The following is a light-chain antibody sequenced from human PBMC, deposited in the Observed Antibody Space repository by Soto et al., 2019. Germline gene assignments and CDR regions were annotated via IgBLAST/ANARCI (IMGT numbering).Light chain of an antibody. CDR3: QSYDNSLSGSWV. CDR2: EVN. V-gene: IGLV2-8*01. Sequence: QSVLTQPPSASGSPGQSVAISCTGTSSDVGGYNYVSWYQQHPGKAPKLMIYEVNKRPSGVPDRFSGSKSGNTASLAINGLQAEDEAHYYCQSYDNSLSGSWVFGGGTKVTVL. J-gene: IGLJ3*02. CDR1: SSDVGGYNY.